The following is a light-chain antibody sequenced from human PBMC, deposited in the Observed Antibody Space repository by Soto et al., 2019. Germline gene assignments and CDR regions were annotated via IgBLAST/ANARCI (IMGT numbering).Light chain of an antibody. Sequence: DIVLTQSPATLSLSPGERATLSCRASQSVISHLAWYQQKPGQAPRLLIYDASNRATGIPARFSGSGSGTDFTLTISSLEPEDFAVYYCQQRSNWVTFGQGTRLEIK. CDR3: QQRSNWVT. CDR1: QSVISH. V-gene: IGKV3-11*01. CDR2: DAS. J-gene: IGKJ5*01.